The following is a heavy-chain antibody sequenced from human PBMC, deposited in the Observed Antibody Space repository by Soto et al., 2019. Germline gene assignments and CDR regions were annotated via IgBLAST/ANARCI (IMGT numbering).Heavy chain of an antibody. Sequence: DVQLVESGGGLVQPGGSLRLSCEASGFTFRNYDMHWVRQGTGKGLEWFLGISASGDPDYADFVEGRLTISRENAQNSFYLQMNSLRVGDTAVYYCARTDRDFYGLDVWGQWTTVIVSS. CDR1: GFTFRNYD. CDR2: ISASGDP. CDR3: ARTDRDFYGLDV. V-gene: IGHV3-13*05. J-gene: IGHJ6*02.